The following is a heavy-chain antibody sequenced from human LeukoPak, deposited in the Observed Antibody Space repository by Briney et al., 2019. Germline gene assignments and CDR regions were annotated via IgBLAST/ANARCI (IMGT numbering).Heavy chain of an antibody. V-gene: IGHV3-9*01. CDR1: GFTFDNYA. Sequence: PGGSLRLSCAASGFTFDNYAMQWVRQAPGKGLEWVSGISWDSGSIHYVDSVKGRFTISRDNAKNSLYLQMNSLRAEDTALYYCAKDLGNYYETSGADYWGQGTLVTVSS. CDR3: AKDLGNYYETSGADY. CDR2: ISWDSGSI. D-gene: IGHD3-22*01. J-gene: IGHJ4*02.